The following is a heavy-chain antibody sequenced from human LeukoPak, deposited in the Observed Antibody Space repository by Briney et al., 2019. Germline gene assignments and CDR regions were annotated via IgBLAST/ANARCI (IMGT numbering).Heavy chain of an antibody. J-gene: IGHJ6*03. Sequence: PSETLSLTCTVSGGSISSGGYYWSWIRQPAGKGLEWIGRIYTSGSTNYNPSLKSRVTISVDKSKNQFSLKLSSVTAADTAVYYCARGTTGYIKETGIDYYYYYYMDVWGKGTTVTVSS. V-gene: IGHV4-61*02. D-gene: IGHD3-9*01. CDR3: ARGTTGYIKETGIDYYYYYYMDV. CDR1: GGSISSGGYY. CDR2: IYTSGST.